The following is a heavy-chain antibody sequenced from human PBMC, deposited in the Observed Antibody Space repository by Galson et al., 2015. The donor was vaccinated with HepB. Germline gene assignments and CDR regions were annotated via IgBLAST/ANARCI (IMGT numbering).Heavy chain of an antibody. CDR2: ISGSGGST. CDR3: AKKWGSYGYDAFDI. V-gene: IGHV3-23*01. D-gene: IGHD3-16*01. J-gene: IGHJ3*02. CDR1: GFTFSNYA. Sequence: SLRLSCAASGFTFSNYAMSWVRQAPGKGLEWVSGISGSGGSTYYADSVKGRFTVSRDNSKNTLYLQMNSLRAEDTAVYYCAKKWGSYGYDAFDIWGQGTMVTVSS.